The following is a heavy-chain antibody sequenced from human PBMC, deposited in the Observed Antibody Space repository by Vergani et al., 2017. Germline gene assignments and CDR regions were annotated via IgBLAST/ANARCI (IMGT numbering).Heavy chain of an antibody. J-gene: IGHJ3*02. CDR1: GYDFSSYG. CDR2: ISAYNVNT. D-gene: IGHD2-21*02. Sequence: QVQLVQSGPERKSPGASVMVSCKASGYDFSSYGINWVRQAPGQGLEWMGWISAYNVNTYYAQSLQGRLTLTTDKSTGTAYMELSSLRSEDTAVYYCARDYTAYCGGDCDAFDIWGQGTMVTVSS. CDR3: ARDYTAYCGGDCDAFDI. V-gene: IGHV1-18*01.